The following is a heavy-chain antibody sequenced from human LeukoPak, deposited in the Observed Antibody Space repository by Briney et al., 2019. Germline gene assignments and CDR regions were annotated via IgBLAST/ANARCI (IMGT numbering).Heavy chain of an antibody. J-gene: IGHJ4*02. CDR3: ARDTGSGWFGGPGL. CDR2: ISETSSPT. CDR1: GFTFDSYS. D-gene: IGHD3-10*01. V-gene: IGHV3-48*04. Sequence: GGSLRLSCAASGFTFDSYSMNWVRQAPGKGLEWISYISETSSPTYYADSVGGRFTISRDNAKKSLYLQLNSLRAEDTAVYYCARDTGSGWFGGPGLWGQGTLVTVSS.